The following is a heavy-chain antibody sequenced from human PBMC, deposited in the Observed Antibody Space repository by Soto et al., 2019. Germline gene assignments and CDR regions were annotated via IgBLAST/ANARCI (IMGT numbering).Heavy chain of an antibody. J-gene: IGHJ3*02. CDR1: GFSLSSYA. Sequence: GGSLRLSCAASGFSLSSYAMSWVRQAPGKGLEWVSTISGSGGSTYYADSVKGRFTISRDNSKKTLYLQMNSLRAEDTAVYYCAKRSAFDIWGQGTMVTVSS. CDR2: ISGSGGST. V-gene: IGHV3-23*01. CDR3: AKRSAFDI.